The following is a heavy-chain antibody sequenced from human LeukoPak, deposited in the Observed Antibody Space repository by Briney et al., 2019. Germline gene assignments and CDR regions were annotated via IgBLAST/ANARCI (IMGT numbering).Heavy chain of an antibody. Sequence: SVKVSCKASGGTFSSNAISWVRQAPGQGLEWMGGIIPIFGTANYAQKFQGRVTITADESTSTAYMELSCLRSEDTAVYYCARLSVTTSPLLVYYGMDVWGQGTTVTVSS. V-gene: IGHV1-69*13. CDR1: GGTFSSNA. CDR2: IIPIFGTA. D-gene: IGHD4-11*01. CDR3: ARLSVTTSPLLVYYGMDV. J-gene: IGHJ6*02.